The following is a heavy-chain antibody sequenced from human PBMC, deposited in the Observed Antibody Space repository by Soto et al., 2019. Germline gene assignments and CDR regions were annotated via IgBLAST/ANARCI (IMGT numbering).Heavy chain of an antibody. J-gene: IGHJ3*02. CDR3: ARHSPAFHDYDLWSGRDDAFDI. V-gene: IGHV1-69*02. CDR2: IIPILGIA. D-gene: IGHD3-3*01. Sequence: QVQLVQSGAEVKKPGSSVKVSCKASGGTFSSYTISWVRQAPGQGLEWMGRIIPILGIANYAQKFQGRVTITADKSTSTAYMELSSLRSEDTAVYYCARHSPAFHDYDLWSGRDDAFDIWGQGTMVTVSS. CDR1: GGTFSSYT.